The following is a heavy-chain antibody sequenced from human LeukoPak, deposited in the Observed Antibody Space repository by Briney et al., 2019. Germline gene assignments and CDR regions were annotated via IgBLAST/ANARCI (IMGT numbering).Heavy chain of an antibody. D-gene: IGHD3-3*01. J-gene: IGHJ5*02. CDR2: ISGSGGST. CDR1: GFTFSSYA. Sequence: PGGSLRLSCAASGFTFSSYAMSWVRQAPGKGLEWVSAISGSGGSTYYADSVKGRFTISRDNSKNTLYLQMNSLRAEDTAVYYCAKGPRLRFLEWPPSVIDPWGQGTLVTVSS. CDR3: AKGPRLRFLEWPPSVIDP. V-gene: IGHV3-23*01.